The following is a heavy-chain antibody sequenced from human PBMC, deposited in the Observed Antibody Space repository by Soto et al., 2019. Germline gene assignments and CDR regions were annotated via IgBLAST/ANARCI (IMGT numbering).Heavy chain of an antibody. CDR3: GIRGKCAVFEF. Sequence: SRILQAPGEGLEWVSAISGSGGSKYYADSVKGRFTISRDNSKNTLYLQMNSVRAVDTFVYYGGIRGKCAVFEFWGKRSTVIV. CDR2: ISGSGGSK. V-gene: IGHV3-23*01. J-gene: IGHJ6*03. D-gene: IGHD3-10*01.